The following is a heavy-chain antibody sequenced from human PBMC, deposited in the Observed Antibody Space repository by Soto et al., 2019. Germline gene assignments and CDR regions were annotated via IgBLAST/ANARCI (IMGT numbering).Heavy chain of an antibody. J-gene: IGHJ6*02. D-gene: IGHD1-26*01. CDR3: ARIRWELRQYYYYYGMDV. V-gene: IGHV5-51*01. CDR1: GYSFTSYW. Sequence: PGESLKISCKGSGYSFTSYWIGWVRQMPGKGLEWMGIIYPGDSDTRYSPSFQGQVTISADKSISTAYLQWSSLKASDTAMYYCARIRWELRQYYYYYGMDVWGQGTTVTVSS. CDR2: IYPGDSDT.